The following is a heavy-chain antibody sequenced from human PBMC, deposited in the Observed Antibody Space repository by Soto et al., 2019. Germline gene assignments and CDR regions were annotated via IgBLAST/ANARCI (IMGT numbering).Heavy chain of an antibody. V-gene: IGHV1-58*01. Sequence: GASVKVSGKASGFTFTSSAVQWVRQARGQRLEWIGWIVVGSGNTNYAQKFQERVTITRDMSTSTAYMELSSLRSEDTAVYYCAADRGTYYYDSSGSYWGQGTLVTVSS. CDR3: AADRGTYYYDSSGSY. J-gene: IGHJ4*02. CDR1: GFTFTSSA. D-gene: IGHD3-22*01. CDR2: IVVGSGNT.